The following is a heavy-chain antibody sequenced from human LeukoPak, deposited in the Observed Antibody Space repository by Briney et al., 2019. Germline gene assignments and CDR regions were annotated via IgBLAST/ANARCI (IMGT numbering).Heavy chain of an antibody. Sequence: SETLSLTCAVYGGSFSGYYWSWIRQPPGKGLEWIGEINHSGSTNYNPSLKSRVTISVDTSKNQFSLKLSSVTAADTAVYYCARQAVEGDYFDYWGQGTLVTVSS. V-gene: IGHV4-34*01. CDR2: INHSGST. D-gene: IGHD2-15*01. CDR1: GGSFSGYY. CDR3: ARQAVEGDYFDY. J-gene: IGHJ4*02.